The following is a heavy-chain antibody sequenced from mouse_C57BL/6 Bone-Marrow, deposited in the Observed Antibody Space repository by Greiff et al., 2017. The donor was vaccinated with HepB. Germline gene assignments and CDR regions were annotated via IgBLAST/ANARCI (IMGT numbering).Heavy chain of an antibody. CDR1: GFTFSDYG. CDR2: ISSGSSTI. Sequence: EVKLVESGGGLVKPGGSLKLSCAASGFTFSDYGMHWVRQAPEKGLEWVAYISSGSSTIYYADTVKGRFTISRDNAKNTLFLQMTSLRSEDTAMYYCARLTGPWYFDVWGTGTTVTVSS. D-gene: IGHD1-1*01. V-gene: IGHV5-17*01. J-gene: IGHJ1*03. CDR3: ARLTGPWYFDV.